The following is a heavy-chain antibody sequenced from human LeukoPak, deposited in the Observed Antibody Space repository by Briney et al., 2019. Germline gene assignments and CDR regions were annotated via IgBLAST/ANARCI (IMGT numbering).Heavy chain of an antibody. D-gene: IGHD6-13*01. V-gene: IGHV3-64D*06. Sequence: GGSLRLSCSVSGFTFSSYALHWVRQAPGKGLEYVSGISSYGGSTYYADSVKGRFTISRDNSKNTLYLQMSSLRAEDTAIYYCVKYSNSCYDPWGQGTLVTVSS. CDR3: VKYSNSCYDP. CDR1: GFTFSSYA. J-gene: IGHJ5*02. CDR2: ISSYGGST.